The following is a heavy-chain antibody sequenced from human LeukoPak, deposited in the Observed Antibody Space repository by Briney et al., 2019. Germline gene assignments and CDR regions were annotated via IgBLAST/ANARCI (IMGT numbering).Heavy chain of an antibody. Sequence: GESLKISCKGSGYNFATDWIGWVRQMPGKGLEWMGIIFPADSDTRYNPSFQGQVTISSYKSITTAYLQWSSLKASDTAMYCCARHKSGYSYGHWRQVTLVTVSS. CDR2: IFPADSDT. V-gene: IGHV5-51*01. CDR3: ARHKSGYSYGH. CDR1: GYNFATDW. J-gene: IGHJ4*02. D-gene: IGHD5-18*01.